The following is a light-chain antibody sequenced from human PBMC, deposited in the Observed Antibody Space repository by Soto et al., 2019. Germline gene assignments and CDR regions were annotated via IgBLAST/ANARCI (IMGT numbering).Light chain of an antibody. Sequence: QSVLTQPASVSGSPGQSITISCTGTSSDVGNYNLVSWYQQHPGKAPKLIIFEDTKRPSGVSNRFSGSRSDNTASLTISGLQAEDGADYYCCSYSGGSTFVVFGGGTQLTVL. CDR3: CSYSGGSTFVV. V-gene: IGLV2-23*02. CDR2: EDT. CDR1: SSDVGNYNL. J-gene: IGLJ2*01.